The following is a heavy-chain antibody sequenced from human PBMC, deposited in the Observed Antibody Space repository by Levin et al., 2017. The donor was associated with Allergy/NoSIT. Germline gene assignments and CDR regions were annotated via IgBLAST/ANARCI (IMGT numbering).Heavy chain of an antibody. V-gene: IGHV3-23*01. J-gene: IGHJ4*02. CDR2: ISGSGGST. D-gene: IGHD3-22*01. CDR3: VKGWDFYDATGYYPFAY. Sequence: GESLKISCAASGFTFSNYAMSWVRQAPGKGPEWISGISGSGGSTSYADSVKGRFTISRDNSKNTLYLQMDGLRAEDTAVYYCVKGWDFYDATGYYPFAYWGQGTLVTVSS. CDR1: GFTFSNYA.